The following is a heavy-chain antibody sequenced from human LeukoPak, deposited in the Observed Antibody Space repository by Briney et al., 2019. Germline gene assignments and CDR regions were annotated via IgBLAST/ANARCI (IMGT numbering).Heavy chain of an antibody. J-gene: IGHJ6*02. CDR3: TRQMTSYGMDV. D-gene: IGHD2-21*02. V-gene: IGHV3-73*01. CDR2: IRSKANSYAT. CDR1: GXTFSGSA. Sequence: GGSLRLSCAASGXTFSGSAMHWVRQASGKGLEWVGRIRSKANSYATAYAASVKGRFTISRDDSKNTAYLQMNSLKTEDTAVYYCTRQMTSYGMDVWGQGTTVTVSS.